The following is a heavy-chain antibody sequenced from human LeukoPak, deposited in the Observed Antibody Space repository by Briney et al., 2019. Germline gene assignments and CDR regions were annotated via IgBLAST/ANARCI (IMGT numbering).Heavy chain of an antibody. CDR1: GGSLSGYY. D-gene: IGHD2-2*01. J-gene: IGHJ5*02. Sequence: SSETLSLTCAVYGGSLSGYYWSWIRQPPGKGLEWIGEINHSGSTNYNPSLKSRVTISVDTSKNQFSLRLSSVTAADTAVYYCARGRVSCSSTSCYGGQNWFDPWGQGTLVTVSS. CDR2: INHSGST. CDR3: ARGRVSCSSTSCYGGQNWFDP. V-gene: IGHV4-34*01.